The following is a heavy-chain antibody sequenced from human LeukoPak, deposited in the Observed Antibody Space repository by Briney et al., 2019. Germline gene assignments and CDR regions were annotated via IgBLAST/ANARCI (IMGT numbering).Heavy chain of an antibody. J-gene: IGHJ3*02. Sequence: HSETLSLTCAVSGDSFSSHYWTWIRQSPGTGLEWIGYISHIGRTNYNPSLKSRVTISIDTSKNQFSLKLRSVTAADTAVYYCARDLVTVTKGFDIWGQGTMVSVSS. CDR3: ARDLVTVTKGFDI. D-gene: IGHD4-17*01. CDR1: GDSFSSHY. CDR2: ISHIGRT. V-gene: IGHV4-59*11.